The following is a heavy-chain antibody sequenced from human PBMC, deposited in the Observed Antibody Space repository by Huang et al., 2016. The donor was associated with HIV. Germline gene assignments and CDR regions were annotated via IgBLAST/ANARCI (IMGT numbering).Heavy chain of an antibody. V-gene: IGHV4-34*01. CDR2: INHSGRT. Sequence: QVQLQQWGAGLLKPSETLSLTCAVYGGSFRGYYWCWIRQSPGKGLEWIGEINHSGRTNYNPSLKSRLTIAVDTSKNQFSLKLSSVTAADTAVYYCARERMMSWLDDHDAFDIWGQGTMVTVSS. CDR3: ARERMMSWLDDHDAFDI. D-gene: IGHD1-1*01. J-gene: IGHJ3*02. CDR1: GGSFRGYY.